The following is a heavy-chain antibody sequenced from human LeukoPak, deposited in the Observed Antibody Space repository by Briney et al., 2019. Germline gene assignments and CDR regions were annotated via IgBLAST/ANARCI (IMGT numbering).Heavy chain of an antibody. J-gene: IGHJ4*02. CDR3: ARDLLLGWVVTKDY. CDR2: IYSGGST. Sequence: GGSLRLSCAASGFTVSSNYMSWVRQAPGKGLEWVSVIYSGGSTYYADSVKGRFTISRDNSKNTLYLQMNSLRAEDTAVYYCARDLLLGWVVTKDYWGQGTLVTVSS. D-gene: IGHD4-23*01. CDR1: GFTVSSNY. V-gene: IGHV3-53*01.